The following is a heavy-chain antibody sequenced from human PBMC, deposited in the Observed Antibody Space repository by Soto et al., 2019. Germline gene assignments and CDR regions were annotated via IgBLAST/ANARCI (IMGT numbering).Heavy chain of an antibody. CDR1: GGSISSYY. Sequence: QVQLQESGPGLVKPSETLSLTCTVSGGSISSYYWSWIRQPPGKGLEWIGYIYYSGSTNYNPSLKRRVTISVDTSKNQCSLTLSSVTAADTAVYYCARGRPQKGGYCSSTSCYSYYYYYMDVWGKGTTVTVSS. J-gene: IGHJ6*03. CDR2: IYYSGST. V-gene: IGHV4-59*01. CDR3: ARGRPQKGGYCSSTSCYSYYYYYMDV. D-gene: IGHD2-2*01.